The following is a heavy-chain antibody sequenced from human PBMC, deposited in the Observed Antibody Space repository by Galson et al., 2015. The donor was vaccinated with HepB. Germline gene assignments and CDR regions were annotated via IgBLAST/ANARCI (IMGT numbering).Heavy chain of an antibody. CDR2: ITPIVGIA. Sequence: SVKVSCKASGGTFSSYAISWVRQAPGQGLEWMGRITPIVGIANYAQKFQDRVTITADRSTSTAYMELSSLRYEDTAVYYCARDQWGKRAFDIWGQGTVVTVSS. CDR3: ARDQWGKRAFDI. J-gene: IGHJ3*02. V-gene: IGHV1-69*04. D-gene: IGHD1-26*01. CDR1: GGTFSSYA.